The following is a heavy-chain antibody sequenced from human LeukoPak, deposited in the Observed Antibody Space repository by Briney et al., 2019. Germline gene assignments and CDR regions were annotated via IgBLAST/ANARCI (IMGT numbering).Heavy chain of an antibody. Sequence: GGSLRLSCAASGFTLSSYEMNWVSQAPGKGLEWVSYISSSGSATYYADSVKGRFTISRDNSKNTLYLQMNSLRGEDTAVYYCAKLTRGYCSSTACPNWFDPWGQGTLVTVSS. D-gene: IGHD2-2*01. CDR2: ISSSGSAT. CDR1: GFTLSSYE. J-gene: IGHJ5*02. V-gene: IGHV3-48*03. CDR3: AKLTRGYCSSTACPNWFDP.